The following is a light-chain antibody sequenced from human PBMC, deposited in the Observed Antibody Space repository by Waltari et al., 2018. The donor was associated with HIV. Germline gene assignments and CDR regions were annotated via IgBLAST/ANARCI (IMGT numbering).Light chain of an antibody. CDR1: SSDVGGYNY. V-gene: IGLV2-14*01. CDR3: SSYTSSSTWV. Sequence: QSALTQPASVSGSPGQSITISCTGTSSDVGGYNYVSWYQQHPGNAPKLMIYEVSMRPYGVSNRLSGSKSGNTASLTISGLQAEDEADYYCSSYTSSSTWVFGGGTKLTVL. CDR2: EVS. J-gene: IGLJ3*02.